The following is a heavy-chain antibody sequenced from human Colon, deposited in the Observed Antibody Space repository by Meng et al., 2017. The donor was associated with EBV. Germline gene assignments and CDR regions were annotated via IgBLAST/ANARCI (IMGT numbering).Heavy chain of an antibody. V-gene: IGHV1-2*04. CDR3: ARALLGRGDYDLLTGETRAFDI. J-gene: IGHJ3*02. D-gene: IGHD3-9*01. CDR1: GYTFTDYY. CDR2: INPNTGAT. Sequence: QVQLVQSGAEVKKPGASVKVSCKAAGYTFTDYYIHWVRQAPGQGLEWMGWINPNTGATSYAETFQGSVTMTSDTSTGAAYVEVVRLTSGDTAVYYCARALLGRGDYDLLTGETRAFDIWGQGTMVTVSS.